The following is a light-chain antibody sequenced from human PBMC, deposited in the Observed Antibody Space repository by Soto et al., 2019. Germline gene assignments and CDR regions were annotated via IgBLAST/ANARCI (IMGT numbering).Light chain of an antibody. CDR3: QQYSSYWT. CDR1: QGISDW. Sequence: DIQMTQTPSTLSASVGDRVTISCRASQGISDWLAWYQQKPGKAPKLLIHDATSLESGVPSRFSGSGSGTEFTLTISSLQPDDFATYYCQQYSSYWTFAQGTKVDIK. J-gene: IGKJ1*01. V-gene: IGKV1-5*01. CDR2: DAT.